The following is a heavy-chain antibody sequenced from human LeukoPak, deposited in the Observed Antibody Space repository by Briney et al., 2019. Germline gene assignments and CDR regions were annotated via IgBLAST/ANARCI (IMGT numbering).Heavy chain of an antibody. CDR2: IYYSGST. J-gene: IGHJ6*04. Sequence: SETLSLTCTVSGGSISSGGYYWSWIRQHPGTGLEWIGYIYYSGSTYYNPSLKSRVTISVDTPKNQFSLKLSSVTAADTAVYYCARVHPSYYYYGMDVWGKGTTVTDSS. CDR3: ARVHPSYYYYGMDV. V-gene: IGHV4-31*03. CDR1: GGSISSGGYY.